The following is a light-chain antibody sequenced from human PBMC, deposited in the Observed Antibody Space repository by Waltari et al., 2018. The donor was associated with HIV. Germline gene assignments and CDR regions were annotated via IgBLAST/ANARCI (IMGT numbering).Light chain of an antibody. CDR2: KAS. J-gene: IGKJ1*01. CDR3: QEYSGYFRT. CDR1: QSISNW. Sequence: DIQMTQSPSTLSASVGDRVTITCRASQSISNWLAWYKQKPGKAPKLLIYKASSLERGVPSRFSGSGSGTEYTLTISSLQPDDFATYYCQEYSGYFRTFGQGTKVEIK. V-gene: IGKV1-5*03.